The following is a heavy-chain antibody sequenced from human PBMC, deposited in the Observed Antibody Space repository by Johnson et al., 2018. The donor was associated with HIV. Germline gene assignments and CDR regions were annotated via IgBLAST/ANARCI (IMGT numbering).Heavy chain of an antibody. D-gene: IGHD6-13*01. Sequence: RQAPGKGLEWVAVIWYDGSNKYYADSVKGRFTISRDNSTLYLQMNSLRVEDTAVYYCARGRIATGGMRGGAFDIWGQGTMVTVSS. V-gene: IGHV3-33*01. CDR2: IWYDGSNK. CDR3: ARGRIATGGMRGGAFDI. J-gene: IGHJ3*02.